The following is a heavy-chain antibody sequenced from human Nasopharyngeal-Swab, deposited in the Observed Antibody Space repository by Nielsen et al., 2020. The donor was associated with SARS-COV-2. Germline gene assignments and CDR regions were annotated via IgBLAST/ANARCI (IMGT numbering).Heavy chain of an antibody. V-gene: IGHV3-48*04. CDR3: ARWRGSTTWYFDY. CDR1: GFPLKNYN. CDR2: ISVSSLTT. D-gene: IGHD2-2*01. J-gene: IGHJ4*02. Sequence: GGSLRLSCAVSGFPLKNYNMIWVRQAPGKGLEWLSYISVSSLTTYYADSVKGQFTISRDNAKNTLYLQINSLRVEDTAVYYCARWRGSTTWYFDYWGQGTLVTVSS.